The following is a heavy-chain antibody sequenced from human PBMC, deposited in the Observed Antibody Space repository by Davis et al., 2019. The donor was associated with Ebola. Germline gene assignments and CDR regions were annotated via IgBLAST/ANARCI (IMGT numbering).Heavy chain of an antibody. CDR2: INHSGST. Sequence: SETLSLTCAVYGGSFSGYYWSWIRQPPGKGLEWIGEINHSGSTNYNPSLKSRVTISVDTSKNQFSLKLSSVTAADTAVYYGARGRWLDYWGQGTLVTVSS. J-gene: IGHJ4*02. CDR3: ARGRWLDY. CDR1: GGSFSGYY. V-gene: IGHV4-34*01. D-gene: IGHD6-19*01.